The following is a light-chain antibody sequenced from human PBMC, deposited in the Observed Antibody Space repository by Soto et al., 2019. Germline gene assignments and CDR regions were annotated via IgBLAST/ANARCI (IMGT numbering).Light chain of an antibody. CDR3: QSYDSSLSVLYV. V-gene: IGLV1-40*01. CDR2: GTS. CDR1: SSNIGAGYD. J-gene: IGLJ1*01. Sequence: QSVLTQPPSVSWAPGQRVTISCTGSSSNIGAGYDVHWYQQLPGTAPKLLIYGTSNRPSGVPDRCSGSKSGTSASLAITGLQAEDEADYYCQSYDSSLSVLYVFGTGTKVTVL.